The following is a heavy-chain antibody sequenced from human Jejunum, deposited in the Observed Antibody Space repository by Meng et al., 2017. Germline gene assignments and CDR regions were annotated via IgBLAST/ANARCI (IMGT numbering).Heavy chain of an antibody. D-gene: IGHD1-26*01. CDR3: ARHEVDFDN. CDR1: GGSISGYF. Sequence: QVQLQKWGAGLLKPSETLSLTCAVYGGSISGYFWSWIRQAPGEGLEWVGEFTRGGTTNYNPSLKSRVTISADTSKNQFSLTLSSVSAADTAVYYCARHEVDFDNWGQGTLVTVSS. CDR2: FTRGGTT. V-gene: IGHV4-34*02. J-gene: IGHJ4*02.